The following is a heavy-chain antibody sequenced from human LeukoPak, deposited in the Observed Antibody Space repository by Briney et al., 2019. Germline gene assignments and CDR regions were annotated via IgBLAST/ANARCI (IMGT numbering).Heavy chain of an antibody. D-gene: IGHD3-3*01. CDR3: ARDGADDFWSGYPDY. CDR2: INSDGSST. V-gene: IGHV3-74*01. J-gene: IGHJ4*02. Sequence: GGSLRLXCAASGFTFSSYWMHWVRQAPGKGLVWVSRINSDGSSTGYADSVKGRFTISRDNAKNTLYLQMNSLRAEDTAVYYCARDGADDFWSGYPDYWGQGTLVTVSS. CDR1: GFTFSSYW.